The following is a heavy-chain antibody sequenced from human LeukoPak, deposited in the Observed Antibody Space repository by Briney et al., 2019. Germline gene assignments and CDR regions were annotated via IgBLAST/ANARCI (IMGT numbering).Heavy chain of an antibody. CDR3: AIRHYDSSGYYRNYYYGMDV. D-gene: IGHD3-22*01. J-gene: IGHJ6*02. CDR2: ISGSGGST. V-gene: IGHV3-23*01. CDR1: GFTFSSYA. Sequence: GGSLRLSCAASGFTFSSYAMSWVRQAPGKGLEWVSAISGSGGSTYYADSVKGRFTISRDNSKNTLYLQMNSLRAEDTAVYYCAIRHYDSSGYYRNYYYGMDVWGQGTTVTVSS.